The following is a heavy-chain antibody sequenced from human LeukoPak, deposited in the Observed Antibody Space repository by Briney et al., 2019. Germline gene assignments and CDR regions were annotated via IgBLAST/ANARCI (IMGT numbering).Heavy chain of an antibody. CDR2: IYTSGST. Sequence: SETLSLTCTVSGGSISSGSYYWSWIRQPPGKRLEWIGRIYTSGSTNYNPSLKSRVTISVDTSKNQFSLKLSSVTAADTAVYYCAREMALRLGELSYLLKFDPWGQGTLVTVSS. J-gene: IGHJ5*02. CDR1: GGSISSGSYY. V-gene: IGHV4-61*02. D-gene: IGHD3-16*02. CDR3: AREMALRLGELSYLLKFDP.